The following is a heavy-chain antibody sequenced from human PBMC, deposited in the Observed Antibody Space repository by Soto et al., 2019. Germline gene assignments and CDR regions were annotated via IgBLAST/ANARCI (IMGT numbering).Heavy chain of an antibody. Sequence: QVQLQESGPGLVKPSETLSLTCTVSGGSVSSGSYYWSWIRQPPGKGLEWIGYIYYSGSTTYNPSLKSRVTISVDTSKNQFSLKLSSVTAADTAVYYCARATYYYGSWTLYGMDVWGQGTTVTVSS. CDR1: GGSVSSGSYY. CDR2: IYYSGST. CDR3: ARATYYYGSWTLYGMDV. V-gene: IGHV4-61*01. D-gene: IGHD3-10*01. J-gene: IGHJ6*02.